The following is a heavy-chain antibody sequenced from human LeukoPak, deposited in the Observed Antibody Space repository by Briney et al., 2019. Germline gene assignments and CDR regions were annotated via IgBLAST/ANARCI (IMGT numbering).Heavy chain of an antibody. CDR2: IYTSGST. Sequence: SETLSLTCTVSGGSISSYYWSWIRQPAGKGLEWIGRIYTSGSTSYNPSLKSRVTMSVDTSKNQFSLKLSSLTAADTAIYYCARGIESYGDYGYWGQGILVTVSS. CDR3: ARGIESYGDYGY. J-gene: IGHJ4*02. V-gene: IGHV4-4*07. CDR1: GGSISSYY. D-gene: IGHD4-17*01.